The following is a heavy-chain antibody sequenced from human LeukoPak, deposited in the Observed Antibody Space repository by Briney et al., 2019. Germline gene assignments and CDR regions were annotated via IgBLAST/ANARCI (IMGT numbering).Heavy chain of an antibody. CDR1: GYSFTSYW. Sequence: GESLKISCKGSGYSFTSYWIGWVRQMPGKGLEWMGIIYPGDSDTRYSPSFQGQVTISADKSISTAYPQWSSLKASDTAMYYCARGYGSGSYYKNNWFDPWGQGTLVTVSS. V-gene: IGHV5-51*01. CDR3: ARGYGSGSYYKNNWFDP. J-gene: IGHJ5*02. D-gene: IGHD3-10*01. CDR2: IYPGDSDT.